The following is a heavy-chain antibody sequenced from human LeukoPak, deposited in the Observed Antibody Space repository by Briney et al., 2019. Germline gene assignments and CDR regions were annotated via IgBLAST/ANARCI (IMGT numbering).Heavy chain of an antibody. CDR3: ARGFGNVRGVA. CDR1: GGSLSGDY. D-gene: IGHD3-16*01. V-gene: IGHV4-34*01. J-gene: IGHJ5*02. CDR2: LNHSGNT. Sequence: SETLSLTCAVYGGSLSGDYWSWIRQPPGKALEWIGELNHSGNTNYNPSLESRATLSVDTSKNQISLRLSSVTAADTAVYYCARGFGNVRGVAWGQGTLVTVSS.